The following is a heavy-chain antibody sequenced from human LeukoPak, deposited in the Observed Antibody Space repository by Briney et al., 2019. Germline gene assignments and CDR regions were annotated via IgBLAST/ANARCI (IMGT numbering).Heavy chain of an antibody. CDR1: GFSFDDYA. CDR3: AKDKGYSSSRYYFDY. Sequence: GGSLKLSCAASGFSFDDYAMHWVRQAPGKGLEWVSGISWNSGSIGYADSVKGRFTISRDNAKNSLYLQMNSLRAEDMALYYCAKDKGYSSSRYYFDYWGQGTLVTVSS. D-gene: IGHD6-13*01. CDR2: ISWNSGSI. J-gene: IGHJ4*02. V-gene: IGHV3-9*03.